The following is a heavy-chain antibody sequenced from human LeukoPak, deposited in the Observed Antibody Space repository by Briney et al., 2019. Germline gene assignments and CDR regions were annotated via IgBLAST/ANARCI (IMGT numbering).Heavy chain of an antibody. CDR1: GFTFSHYW. D-gene: IGHD5-12*01. J-gene: IGHJ4*02. CDR2: INQDGSEE. Sequence: GGSLRLSCAASGFTFSHYWMTWVRQAPGKGLEWVAQINQDGSEEYYMDSVKARFTISRDNAKNSVFLQMISLRAEDTAVYYCVRDGGVSGYDLLDYWGQGTLVTVSS. V-gene: IGHV3-7*01. CDR3: VRDGGVSGYDLLDY.